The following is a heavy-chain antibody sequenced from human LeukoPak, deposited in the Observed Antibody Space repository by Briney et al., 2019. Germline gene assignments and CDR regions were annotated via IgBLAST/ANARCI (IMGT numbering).Heavy chain of an antibody. V-gene: IGHV3-30*04. CDR1: GFTFSCYA. CDR3: AREAVDSSSWWDYYYYYGMDV. D-gene: IGHD6-13*01. Sequence: GRSLRLSCAASGFTFSCYAMHWVRQAPGKGLEWVAVISYDGSNKYYADSVKGRFTISRDNSKNTLYLQMNSLRAEDTAVYYCAREAVDSSSWWDYYYYYGMDVWGQGTTVTVSS. CDR2: ISYDGSNK. J-gene: IGHJ6*02.